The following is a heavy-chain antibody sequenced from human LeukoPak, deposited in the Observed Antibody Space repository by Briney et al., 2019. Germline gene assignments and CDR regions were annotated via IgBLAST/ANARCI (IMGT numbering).Heavy chain of an antibody. CDR3: ARAEGIAASGD. CDR1: GFTFSSYG. V-gene: IGHV3-33*01. J-gene: IGHJ4*02. Sequence: GGSLRLSCAASGFTFSSYGMHWVRQAPGKGLEWVAVIWYDGSNKYYEDSVKGRFTISRDNSKNTLYLQMNSLRAEDTAVYYCARAEGIAASGDWGQGTLVTASS. CDR2: IWYDGSNK. D-gene: IGHD6-13*01.